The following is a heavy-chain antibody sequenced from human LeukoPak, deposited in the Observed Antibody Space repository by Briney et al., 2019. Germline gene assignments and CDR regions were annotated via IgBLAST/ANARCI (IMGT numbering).Heavy chain of an antibody. CDR1: GGSFSGYY. CDR2: IYHSGST. D-gene: IGHD3-10*01. J-gene: IGHJ6*04. CDR3: ARDGSGGMIVDV. Sequence: SETLSLTCAVYGGSFSGYYWSWLRQPPGKGLEWIGRIYHSGSTYYNPSLKSRVTISVDTSKNQFSLKLSSVTAADTAVYYCARDGSGGMIVDVWGKGTTVTVSS. V-gene: IGHV4-34*01.